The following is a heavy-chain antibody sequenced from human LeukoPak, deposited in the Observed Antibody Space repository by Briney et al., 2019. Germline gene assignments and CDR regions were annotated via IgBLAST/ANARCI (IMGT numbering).Heavy chain of an antibody. CDR1: GFTFGDYA. Sequence: GGSLRLSCTASGFTFGDYAMSWVRQAPGKGLEWVGFIRSKACGGTTEYAASVKGRFTISRDDSKSIAYLQMNSLKTEDTAVYYCTRSGYSGYDRPRAWGQGTLVTVSS. CDR2: IRSKACGGTT. CDR3: TRSGYSGYDRPRA. J-gene: IGHJ5*02. D-gene: IGHD5-12*01. V-gene: IGHV3-49*04.